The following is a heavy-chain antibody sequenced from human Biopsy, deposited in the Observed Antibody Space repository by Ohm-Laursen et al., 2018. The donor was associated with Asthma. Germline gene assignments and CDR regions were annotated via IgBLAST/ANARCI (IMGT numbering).Heavy chain of an antibody. Sequence: LRLSCAASGFTVSTNGMSWVRQPPGKGLEWIGYIYYIGSTYYNPSLKSRVAISLDTSKNQFSLKLSSVTAADTAVYFCARRGGVRRYFDYWGQGTLVTVSS. CDR3: ARRGGVRRYFDY. D-gene: IGHD3-16*01. V-gene: IGHV4-30-4*01. CDR1: GFTVSTNG. CDR2: IYYIGST. J-gene: IGHJ4*02.